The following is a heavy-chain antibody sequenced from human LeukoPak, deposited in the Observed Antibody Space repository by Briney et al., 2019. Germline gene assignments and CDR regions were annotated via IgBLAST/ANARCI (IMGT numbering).Heavy chain of an antibody. CDR3: ARDMSVTTGGFDY. J-gene: IGHJ4*02. Sequence: SDNLSLTCTVSGGSISSYYWSWIRQPPGKGLEWIGYIYYSGSTNYNPSLKSRVTISVDTSKNQFSLKLSSVTAADTAVYYCARDMSVTTGGFDYWGQGTLVTVSS. CDR2: IYYSGST. V-gene: IGHV4-59*01. CDR1: GGSISSYY. D-gene: IGHD4-11*01.